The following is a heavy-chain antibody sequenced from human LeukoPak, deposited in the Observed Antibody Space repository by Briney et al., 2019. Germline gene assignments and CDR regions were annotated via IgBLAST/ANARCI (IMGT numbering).Heavy chain of an antibody. Sequence: KSGGSLRLSCAASGFTFSSYGMHWVRQAPGKGLEWVAVIWYDGSKTYYADSVKGRFTISRDSSKKTLSLQMNSLRAEDTAVYYCARDGNYRFDYWGQGTLVTVSS. D-gene: IGHD3-16*02. J-gene: IGHJ4*02. CDR2: IWYDGSKT. CDR1: GFTFSSYG. CDR3: ARDGNYRFDY. V-gene: IGHV3-33*01.